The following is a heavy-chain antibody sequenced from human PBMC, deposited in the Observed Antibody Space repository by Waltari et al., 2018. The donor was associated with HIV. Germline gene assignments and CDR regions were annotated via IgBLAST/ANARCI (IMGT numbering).Heavy chain of an antibody. Sequence: QVQLVQSGSELKKPGASVKVSCKASGYTFTTYAINWVRQAPGHGLELMGWINTKTGNPTYAKGFTGRFVFSLDTSVSTAYLQISSLKAEDTAVYYCARGWSTSSFGPWGQGTLVTVSS. CDR3: ARGWSTSSFGP. CDR1: GYTFTTYA. V-gene: IGHV7-4-1*02. CDR2: INTKTGNP. J-gene: IGHJ5*02. D-gene: IGHD2-2*01.